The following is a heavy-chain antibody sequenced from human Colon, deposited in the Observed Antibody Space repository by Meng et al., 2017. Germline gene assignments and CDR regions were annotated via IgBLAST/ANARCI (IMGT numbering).Heavy chain of an antibody. CDR2: IDLGGTP. D-gene: IGHD6-19*01. Sequence: QLQLQESGPGLVEPSGTLSLTCAGSGGSISSYNWWSWVRKPPGKGLEWIGQIDLGGTPYYNPSLESRVIMSLDKSKNQLSLRLTSVAAADTAVYYCARHGGWHFDYWGQGALVTVSS. CDR1: GGSISSYNW. J-gene: IGHJ4*02. CDR3: ARHGGWHFDY. V-gene: IGHV4-4*02.